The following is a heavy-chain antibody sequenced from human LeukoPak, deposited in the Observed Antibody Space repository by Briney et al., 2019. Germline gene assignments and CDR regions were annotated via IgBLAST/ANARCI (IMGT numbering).Heavy chain of an antibody. J-gene: IGHJ4*02. CDR1: GYTLTELS. V-gene: IGHV1-24*01. Sequence: ASVKVSCKVSGYTLTELSMHWVRQAPGKGLEWMGGFDPEDGETIYAQKFQGRVTMTEDTSTDTAYMELSSLSSEDTAVYYCATDLTHSVYYFDYWGQGTLVTVSS. CDR3: ATDLTHSVYYFDY. D-gene: IGHD5/OR15-5a*01. CDR2: FDPEDGET.